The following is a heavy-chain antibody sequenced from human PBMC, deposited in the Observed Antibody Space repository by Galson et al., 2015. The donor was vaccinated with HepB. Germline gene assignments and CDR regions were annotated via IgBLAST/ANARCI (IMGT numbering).Heavy chain of an antibody. J-gene: IGHJ6*04. Sequence: SLRLSCAASGFTFDDYAIHWVRQSPGKGLEWVSGISGSGSSTYYAESVKGRFTISRDNSKNTLFLQMDSLRVEDTAAYYCAKDRTGLVGTSARVLNDYYGLAAWGKGTTAPVPP. D-gene: IGHD1-26*01. CDR3: AKDRTGLVGTSARVLNDYYGLAA. CDR2: ISGSGSST. V-gene: IGHV3-23*01. CDR1: GFTFDDYA.